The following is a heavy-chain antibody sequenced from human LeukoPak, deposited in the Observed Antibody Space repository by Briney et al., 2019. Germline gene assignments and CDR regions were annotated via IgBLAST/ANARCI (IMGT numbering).Heavy chain of an antibody. CDR2: IYYTGST. D-gene: IGHD6-13*01. Sequence: SETLSLTCSVSGXSISSSSHYWGWIRQPPGKGLEWIGSIYYTGSTSYNPSLKSRVTISVDTSKNQFSLKLTSVTAADTAVFYCARELGGSSWLDPWGQGILVTVSS. CDR1: GXSISSSSHY. J-gene: IGHJ5*02. V-gene: IGHV4-39*02. CDR3: ARELGGSSWLDP.